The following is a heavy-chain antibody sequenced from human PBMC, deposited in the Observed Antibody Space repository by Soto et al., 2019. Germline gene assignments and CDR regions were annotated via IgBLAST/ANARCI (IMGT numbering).Heavy chain of an antibody. V-gene: IGHV3-30-3*01. CDR3: ALPAARMDV. J-gene: IGHJ6*02. CDR1: GFTFSSYA. Sequence: QVQLVESGGGVVQPGRSLRLSCAASGFTFSSYAMHWVRQAPGKGLEWVAVISYDGSNKYYADSVKGRFTISRDNSKNTLYLQMNSLRAEDTAVYYCALPAARMDVWGQGTTVTVSS. D-gene: IGHD2-2*01. CDR2: ISYDGSNK.